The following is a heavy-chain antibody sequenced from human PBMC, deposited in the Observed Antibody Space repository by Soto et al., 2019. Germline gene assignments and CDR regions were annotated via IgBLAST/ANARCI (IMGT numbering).Heavy chain of an antibody. CDR1: GGSISSYY. D-gene: IGHD6-19*01. V-gene: IGHV4-59*08. J-gene: IGHJ4*02. CDR2: IYYSGST. Sequence: QVQLQESGPGLVKPSETLSLTCTVSGGSISSYYWSWIRQPPGKGLEWIGYIYYSGSTNYNPSLKSRVTISVDTSKNQFSLKLSSVTAADTAVYYCAAYSSGWHSKDYWGQGTLVTVSS. CDR3: AAYSSGWHSKDY.